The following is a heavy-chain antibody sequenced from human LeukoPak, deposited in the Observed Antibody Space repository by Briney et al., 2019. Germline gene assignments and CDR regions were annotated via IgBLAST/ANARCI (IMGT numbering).Heavy chain of an antibody. V-gene: IGHV3-30-3*01. CDR3: ARSHSYCSGGSCSDYYYYGMDV. CDR1: GFTFSSYA. Sequence: GRSLRLSCAASGFTFSSYAMHWVRQAPGKGLEWVAVISYDGSNKYYADSVKGRFTISRDNSKNTLYLQMNSLRAEDTAVYYCARSHSYCSGGSCSDYYYYGMDVWGQGTTVTVSS. D-gene: IGHD2-15*01. CDR2: ISYDGSNK. J-gene: IGHJ6*02.